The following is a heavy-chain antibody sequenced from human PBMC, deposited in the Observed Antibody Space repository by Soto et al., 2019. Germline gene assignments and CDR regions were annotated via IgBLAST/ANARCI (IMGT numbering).Heavy chain of an antibody. CDR3: ARDKQLWTTYYYYGMDV. J-gene: IGHJ6*02. CDR2: ISYDGSNK. D-gene: IGHD5-18*01. V-gene: IGHV3-30-3*01. Sequence: QVQLVESGGGVVQPGRSLRLSCAASGFTFSSYAMHWVRQAPGKGLEWVAVISYDGSNKYYADSVKGRFTISRDNSKNTLYLQMNSLRAEDTAVYYCARDKQLWTTYYYYGMDVWSQGTTVTVSS. CDR1: GFTFSSYA.